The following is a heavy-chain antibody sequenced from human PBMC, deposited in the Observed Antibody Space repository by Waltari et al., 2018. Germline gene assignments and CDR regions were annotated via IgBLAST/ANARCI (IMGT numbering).Heavy chain of an antibody. D-gene: IGHD3-10*01. J-gene: IGHJ4*02. CDR2: ISYDGSNK. V-gene: IGHV3-30-3*01. CDR3: ARGGSRVRWYFDY. Sequence: QVQLVESGGGVVQPGRSLRLSCAASGFTFSSYAMPWVPQAPGKGLEWVAVISYDGSNKYYADSVKGRFTISRDNSKNTLYLQMNSLRAEDTAVYYCARGGSRVRWYFDYWGQGTLVTVSS. CDR1: GFTFSSYA.